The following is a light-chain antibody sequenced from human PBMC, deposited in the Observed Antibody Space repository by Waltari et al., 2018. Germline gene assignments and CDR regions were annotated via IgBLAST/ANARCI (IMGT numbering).Light chain of an antibody. J-gene: IGLJ2*01. CDR1: SSHVGDNY. V-gene: IGLV1-51*02. CDR3: GTWDSSLSVVV. CDR2: ENK. Sequence: QPVLTPPPSVSAAAGQKVTISCPGRSSHVGDNYVAWYQHLPRTGPRLLIYENKIRPSGIPDRFSGSKSGTSATLAITGLQTGDEADYYCGTWDSSLSVVVFGGGTKLTVL.